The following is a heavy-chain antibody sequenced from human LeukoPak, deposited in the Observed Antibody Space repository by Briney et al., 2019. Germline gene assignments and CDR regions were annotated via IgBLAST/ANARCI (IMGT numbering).Heavy chain of an antibody. J-gene: IGHJ6*03. Sequence: SETLSLTCTISGGSVSDYYWSWIRQSPGKGLEWIGYIYHTGSTSYSPSLKSRVTISADTSQNQFSLKLSSVTAADTAVYYCARVYCSSTSCYWVWGNYYYYYMDVWGKGTTVTISS. CDR2: IYHTGST. D-gene: IGHD2-2*01. CDR3: ARVYCSSTSCYWVWGNYYYYYMDV. V-gene: IGHV4-59*02. CDR1: GGSVSDYY.